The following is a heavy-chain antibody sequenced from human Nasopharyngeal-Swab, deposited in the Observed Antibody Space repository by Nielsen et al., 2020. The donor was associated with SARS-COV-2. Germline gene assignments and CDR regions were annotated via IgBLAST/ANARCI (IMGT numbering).Heavy chain of an antibody. CDR2: IYPGDSDT. V-gene: IGHV5-51*01. D-gene: IGHD2-2*01. CDR3: ARSMPSRYYYYGMDV. J-gene: IGHJ6*02. CDR1: GYSFTSYW. Sequence: GESLQISCKGSGYSFTSYWIGWVRQMPGKGLEWMGIIYPGDSDTRYSPSFQGQVTISADKSISTAYLQWSSLKASDTAMYYCARSMPSRYYYYGMDVWGQGTTVTVSS.